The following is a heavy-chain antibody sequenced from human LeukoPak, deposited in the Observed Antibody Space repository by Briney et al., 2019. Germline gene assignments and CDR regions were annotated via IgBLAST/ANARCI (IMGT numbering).Heavy chain of an antibody. Sequence: GESLKISCKGSGYSFTSYWTGWVRQMPGKGLEWMGIIYPGDSDTRYSPSFQGQVTISADKSISTAYLQWSSLKASDTAMYYCASKGVATATSYAFDIWGQGTMVTVSS. D-gene: IGHD2-21*02. J-gene: IGHJ3*02. CDR3: ASKGVATATSYAFDI. V-gene: IGHV5-51*01. CDR2: IYPGDSDT. CDR1: GYSFTSYW.